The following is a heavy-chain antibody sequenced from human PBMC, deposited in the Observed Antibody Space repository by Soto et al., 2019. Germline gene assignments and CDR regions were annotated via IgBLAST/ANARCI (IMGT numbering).Heavy chain of an antibody. D-gene: IGHD1-1*01. Sequence: VQLVESGGGLVQPGRSLRLSCAASGFTFDDYAMHWVRQAPGKGLEWVSGISWNSGSIGYADSVKGRFTISRDNAKNSLYLQMNSLRAEDTALYYCAKDMTRGNYYYYYMDVWGKGTTVTVSS. V-gene: IGHV3-9*01. J-gene: IGHJ6*03. CDR1: GFTFDDYA. CDR2: ISWNSGSI. CDR3: AKDMTRGNYYYYYMDV.